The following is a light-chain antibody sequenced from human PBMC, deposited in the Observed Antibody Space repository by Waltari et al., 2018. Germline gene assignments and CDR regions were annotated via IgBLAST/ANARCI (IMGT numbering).Light chain of an antibody. Sequence: QSVLTQPPSASGTPGQRTTISCSGSSSNIARDSVPWYQQLPGTAPKLLVYNDNERPPGVPDRFSGSKSGTSASLAISGLQSEDEADYFCAAWDDILKGVLFGGGTRLTVL. CDR2: NDN. CDR3: AAWDDILKGVL. V-gene: IGLV1-44*01. CDR1: SSNIARDS. J-gene: IGLJ2*01.